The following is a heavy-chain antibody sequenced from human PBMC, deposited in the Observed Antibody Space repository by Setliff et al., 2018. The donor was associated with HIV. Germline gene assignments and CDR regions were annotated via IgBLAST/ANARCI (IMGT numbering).Heavy chain of an antibody. CDR1: GYTFTSYA. Sequence: GASVKVSCKASGYTFTSYAMNWVRQAPGRGLEWMGGIIPILGTPNYAQKFQGRVKITADKATSTIYVELSSLRSEDTAVYYCARGLENYGPGSYFRFDPWGQGTLVTVSS. J-gene: IGHJ5*02. CDR2: IIPILGTP. D-gene: IGHD3-10*01. V-gene: IGHV1-69*10. CDR3: ARGLENYGPGSYFRFDP.